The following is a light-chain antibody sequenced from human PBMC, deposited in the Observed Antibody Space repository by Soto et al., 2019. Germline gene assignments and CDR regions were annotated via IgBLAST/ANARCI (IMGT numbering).Light chain of an antibody. Sequence: DIQMTQSPSTLSASVGDRVTITCRASQSISSWLAWYQQKPGKAPKLLIYKASSLESGVPSRFSGSGSGTEFTLTISSLQSDDFATYYCQQYNSYSQTLGQGTKVEIK. V-gene: IGKV1-5*03. J-gene: IGKJ1*01. CDR3: QQYNSYSQT. CDR1: QSISSW. CDR2: KAS.